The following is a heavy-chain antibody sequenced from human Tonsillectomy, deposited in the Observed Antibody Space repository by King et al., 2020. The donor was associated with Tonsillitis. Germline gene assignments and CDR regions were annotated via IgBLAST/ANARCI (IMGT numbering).Heavy chain of an antibody. Sequence: QLQESGPGLLKPSETLSLTCTVSGGSISSDYWGWIRQPPGKGLEWIGYIYDSGSTNYNPPLKSRVTISVDTSKNQFSLKLSSVTAADAAVYYCARGHHQAYFDYWGQGTLVTVSS. V-gene: IGHV4-59*08. J-gene: IGHJ4*02. D-gene: IGHD2-2*01. CDR3: ARGHHQAYFDY. CDR1: GGSISSDY. CDR2: IYDSGST.